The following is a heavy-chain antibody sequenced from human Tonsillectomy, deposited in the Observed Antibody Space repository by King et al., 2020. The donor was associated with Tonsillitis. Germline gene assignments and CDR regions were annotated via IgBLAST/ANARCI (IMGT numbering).Heavy chain of an antibody. CDR2: TYYRSKWYN. CDR3: ARVAYCGGDGARTIYYCCYLDV. CDR1: GDSVPSNSAA. J-gene: IGHJ6*03. D-gene: IGHD2-21*02. Sequence: QVQLQQSGPGLVKPSQTLSLTCAISGDSVPSNSAAWNWIRQSPSRGLECLGRTYYRSKWYNDYAVSVKSRITINPDTSKNQFSLQLNSVTPEDTAVYYCARVAYCGGDGARTIYYCCYLDVWGKGTPVTVSS. V-gene: IGHV6-1*01.